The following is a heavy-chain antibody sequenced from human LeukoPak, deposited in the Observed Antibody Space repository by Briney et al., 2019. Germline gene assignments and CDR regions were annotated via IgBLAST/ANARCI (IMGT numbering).Heavy chain of an antibody. CDR1: GYTFTGYY. V-gene: IGHV1-2*02. J-gene: IGHJ4*02. CDR2: INPNSGGT. Sequence: ASVKVSCKASGYTFTGYYMHWVRQAPGQGLEWMGWINPNSGGTNYAQKFQGRVTMTRDTSISTAYMGLSRLRSDDTAVYFCASQSTWFGELFYFDYWGQGTLVTVSS. D-gene: IGHD3-10*01. CDR3: ASQSTWFGELFYFDY.